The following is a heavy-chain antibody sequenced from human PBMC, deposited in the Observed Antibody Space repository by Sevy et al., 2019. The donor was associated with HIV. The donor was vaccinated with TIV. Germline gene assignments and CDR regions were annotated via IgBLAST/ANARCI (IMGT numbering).Heavy chain of an antibody. Sequence: GESLKISCKASGYTFTSYYMHWVRQAPGQGLEWRGIINPSGGSTSYAQKFQGRVTMTRDRSTSTVYMELSSLRSEDTAVYYCARVDSGYGIWGQGTTVTVSS. V-gene: IGHV1-46*03. J-gene: IGHJ6*02. CDR3: ARVDSGYGI. CDR1: GYTFTSYY. D-gene: IGHD5-12*01. CDR2: INPSGGST.